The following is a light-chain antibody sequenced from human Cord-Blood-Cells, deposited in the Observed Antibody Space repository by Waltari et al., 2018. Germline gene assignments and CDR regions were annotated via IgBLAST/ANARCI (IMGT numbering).Light chain of an antibody. J-gene: IGLJ1*01. V-gene: IGLV2-11*01. Sequence: QSALTQPRSVSGSPGQSVTISCTGTSSDVGGYNYVSWYQQHPGKAPKLMIYDVSKRPSGVPDLFSGSKSVNTASLTISGLQAEDEADYYCCSYAGSYVFGTGTKVTVL. CDR2: DVS. CDR1: SSDVGGYNY. CDR3: CSYAGSYV.